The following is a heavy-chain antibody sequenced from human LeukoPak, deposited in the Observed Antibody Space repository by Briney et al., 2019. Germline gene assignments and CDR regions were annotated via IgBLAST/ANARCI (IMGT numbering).Heavy chain of an antibody. CDR2: IYYSGST. V-gene: IGHV4-59*12. CDR1: GDSISNYY. CDR3: ARGAAAATDVYYYYYGMDV. J-gene: IGHJ6*02. Sequence: SETLSLTCTVSGDSISNYYWSWIRQPPGKGLEWIGYIYYSGSTSYNPSLKSRVTISVDTSKNQFSLKLSSVTAADTAVYYCARGAAAATDVYYYYYGMDVWGQGTTVTVSS. D-gene: IGHD6-13*01.